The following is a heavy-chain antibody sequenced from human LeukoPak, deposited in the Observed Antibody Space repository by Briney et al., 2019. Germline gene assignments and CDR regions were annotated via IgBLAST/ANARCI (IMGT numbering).Heavy chain of an antibody. D-gene: IGHD3-3*01. J-gene: IGHJ5*02. V-gene: IGHV4-38-2*02. CDR3: ARVGITYYDFWSGPYNWFDP. CDR1: GYSISSGYY. CDR2: IYHRGST. Sequence: SETLSLTCTVSGYSISSGYYWGWIRQPPGKGLEWIGSIYHRGSTYYNPSLKSRVTISVDTSKNQFSLKLSTVTAADTAVYYCARVGITYYDFWSGPYNWFDPWGQGTLVTVSS.